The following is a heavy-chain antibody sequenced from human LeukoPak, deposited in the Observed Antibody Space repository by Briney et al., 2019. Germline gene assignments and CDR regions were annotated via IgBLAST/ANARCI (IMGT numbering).Heavy chain of an antibody. CDR1: GFTFSSYS. J-gene: IGHJ4*02. CDR3: ARSGREATEIDY. Sequence: GGSLRLSCAASGFTFSSYSMNWVRQAPGKGLEWLSYINGRGTYIDYAESLKGRITISRDNAQSSLYLQMNSLRVEDTAVYYCARSGREATEIDYWGQGTLVTVSS. V-gene: IGHV3-21*06. D-gene: IGHD1-1*01. CDR2: INGRGTYI.